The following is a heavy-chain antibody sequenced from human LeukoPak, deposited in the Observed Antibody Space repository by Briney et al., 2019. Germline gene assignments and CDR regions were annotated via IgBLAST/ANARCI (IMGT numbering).Heavy chain of an antibody. Sequence: PGGSLRLSCAASGFTFSSYSMNWVRQAPGKGLEWVSSISSSSSYIYYADSVKGRFTISRDNAKNSPYLQMNSLRAEDTAVYYCARSTQSGYDSDYWGQGTLVTVSS. J-gene: IGHJ4*02. CDR2: ISSSSSYI. CDR3: ARSTQSGYDSDY. D-gene: IGHD5-12*01. V-gene: IGHV3-21*01. CDR1: GFTFSSYS.